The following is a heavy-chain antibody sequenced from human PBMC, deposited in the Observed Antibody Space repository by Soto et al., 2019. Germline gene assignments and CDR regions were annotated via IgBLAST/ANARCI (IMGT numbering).Heavy chain of an antibody. V-gene: IGHV3-11*01. CDR1: GFTFSDYY. J-gene: IGHJ6*03. D-gene: IGHD5-12*01. CDR2: ISRSGTTI. Sequence: GGSLRLSCAASGFTFSDYYMSWICQAPGKGLEWVSYISRSGTTIYYADSVKGRFTISRDNAKNSLYLQMNSLRAEDTAVYYCNRGYSGRGYYYYYMDVWGKGTTVTVSS. CDR3: NRGYSGRGYYYYYMDV.